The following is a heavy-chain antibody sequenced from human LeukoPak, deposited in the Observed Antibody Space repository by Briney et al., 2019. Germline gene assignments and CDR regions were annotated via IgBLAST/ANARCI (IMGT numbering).Heavy chain of an antibody. CDR3: ARAYYYDSSGYQYNWFDP. CDR1: GCSISSGGYS. Sequence: SQTLSLTCAVSGCSISSGGYSWSWIRQPPGKGLEWIGYIYHSGSTYYNPSLKSRVTISVDRSKNQFSLKLSSVTAADTAVYYCARAYYYDSSGYQYNWFDPWGQGTLVTVSS. V-gene: IGHV4-30-2*01. D-gene: IGHD3-22*01. CDR2: IYHSGST. J-gene: IGHJ5*02.